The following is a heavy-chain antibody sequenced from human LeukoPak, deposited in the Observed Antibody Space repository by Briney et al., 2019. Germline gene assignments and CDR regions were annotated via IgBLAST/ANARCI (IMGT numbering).Heavy chain of an antibody. CDR2: AYYSGTT. CDR3: ARLNNAGSYCSGGSCYPGRYHFDY. J-gene: IGHJ4*02. Sequence: SETLSLTCTVSGGSISNSNYYWGWIRQPPGKGLEWIGGAYYSGTTYYNPSLKSRVTISVDTSKNQFSLKLSSVTAADTAVYYCARLNNAGSYCSGGSCYPGRYHFDYWGQGTLVTVSS. CDR1: GGSISNSNYY. V-gene: IGHV4-39*01. D-gene: IGHD2-15*01.